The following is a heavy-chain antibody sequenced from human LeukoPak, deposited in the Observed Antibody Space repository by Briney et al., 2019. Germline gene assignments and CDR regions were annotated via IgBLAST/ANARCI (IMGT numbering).Heavy chain of an antibody. CDR3: ASVASSGYHPLYFDY. V-gene: IGHV4-4*02. CDR2: IYHSGST. CDR1: GGSISSYY. Sequence: PSETLSLTCTVSGGSISSYYWSWVRQPPGKGLEWIGEIYHSGSTNYNPSLKSRVTISVDKSKNQFSLKLSSVTAADTAVYYCASVASSGYHPLYFDYWGQGTLVTVSS. J-gene: IGHJ4*02. D-gene: IGHD3-22*01.